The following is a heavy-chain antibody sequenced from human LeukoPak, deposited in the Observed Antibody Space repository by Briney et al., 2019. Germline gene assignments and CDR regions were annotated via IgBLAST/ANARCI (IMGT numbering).Heavy chain of an antibody. CDR1: GYTFTSYG. J-gene: IGHJ6*03. Sequence: ASVKVSCKASGYTFTSYGISWVRQAPGQGLEWMGWISAYNGNTNYAQKLQGRVTMTTDTSTSTAYMELRSLRSDDTAVYYCARDNNWALHYYYYMDVWGKGTTVTVSS. CDR3: ARDNNWALHYYYYMDV. CDR2: ISAYNGNT. V-gene: IGHV1-18*01. D-gene: IGHD1-1*01.